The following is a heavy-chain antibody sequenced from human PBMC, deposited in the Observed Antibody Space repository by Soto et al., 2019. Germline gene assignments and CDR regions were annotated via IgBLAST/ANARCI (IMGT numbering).Heavy chain of an antibody. CDR3: ARDTHWGLGN. V-gene: IGHV4-4*02. CDR1: GVSISTDYW. CDR2: IYHSGST. D-gene: IGHD7-27*01. J-gene: IGHJ4*02. Sequence: QVQLQESGPGLVKPSGTLSLTCAVSGVSISTDYWWSWVRQPPGKGLEWIGEIYHSGSTNYNPSLXSXVXIXXDRSKNQFSLDLSSVTAADTAVYYCARDTHWGLGNWGQGTLVTVSS.